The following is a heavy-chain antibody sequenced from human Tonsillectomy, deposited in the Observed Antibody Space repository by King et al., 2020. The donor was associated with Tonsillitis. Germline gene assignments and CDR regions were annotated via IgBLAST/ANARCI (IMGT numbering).Heavy chain of an antibody. CDR1: GFTFSNYA. J-gene: IGHJ6*02. D-gene: IGHD2/OR15-2a*01. CDR3: AKVKYPGYYYYGMDV. V-gene: IGHV3-23*04. CDR2: ISGGGDST. Sequence: QLVQSGGGLVQPGGSLRLSCAASGFTFSNYAMNWVRQAPGKGLEWVSGISGGGDSTYYADSVKGQFTISRDNSKNTLYLQMNSLRAEDTAIYYCAKVKYPGYYYYGMDVWGQGTTVTVSS.